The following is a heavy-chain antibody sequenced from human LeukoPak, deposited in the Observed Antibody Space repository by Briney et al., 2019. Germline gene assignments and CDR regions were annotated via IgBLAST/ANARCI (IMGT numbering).Heavy chain of an antibody. J-gene: IGHJ6*03. CDR3: ARVTVIYYYYYMDV. Sequence: GGSLRLSCAASGFTFSSYAMHWVRQAPGKGLEYVSAISSNGGSTYYANSVKGRFTISRDNSKNTLYLQMNSLRAEDTAVYYCARVTVIYYYYYMDVWGKGTTVTISS. CDR2: ISSNGGST. V-gene: IGHV3-64*01. D-gene: IGHD4-17*01. CDR1: GFTFSSYA.